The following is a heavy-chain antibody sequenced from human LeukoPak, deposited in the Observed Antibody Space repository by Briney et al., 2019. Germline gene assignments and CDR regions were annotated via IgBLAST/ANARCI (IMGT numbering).Heavy chain of an antibody. CDR2: INSDGSST. Sequence: GGSLRLSCAASGFTFSSYWMHWVRQAPGKGLVWVSRINSDGSSTSYVDSVKGRFTISRDNAKNTLYLQMNSLRAEDTAVYYCARHPPHYYDSSGYYYYYYGMDVWGQGTTVTVSS. CDR3: ARHPPHYYDSSGYYYYYYGMDV. J-gene: IGHJ6*02. D-gene: IGHD3-22*01. V-gene: IGHV3-74*01. CDR1: GFTFSSYW.